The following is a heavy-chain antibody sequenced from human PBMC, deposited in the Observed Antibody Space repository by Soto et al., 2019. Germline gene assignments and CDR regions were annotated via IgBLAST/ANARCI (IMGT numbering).Heavy chain of an antibody. V-gene: IGHV1-69*06. J-gene: IGHJ5*02. CDR2: IIPIFGTA. D-gene: IGHD6-13*01. CDR3: ARRSLVTAAAGTGFDP. Sequence: ASVKVSCKASGGTFSSYAISWVRQAPGQGLEWMGGIIPIFGTANYAQKFQGRVTITADKSTSTAYMELSSLRSEDTAVYYCARRSLVTAAAGTGFDPWGQGTLVTVSS. CDR1: GGTFSSYA.